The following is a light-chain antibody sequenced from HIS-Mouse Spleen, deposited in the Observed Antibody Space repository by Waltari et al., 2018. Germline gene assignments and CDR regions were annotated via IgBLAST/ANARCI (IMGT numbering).Light chain of an antibody. CDR2: QGS. J-gene: IGLJ3*02. CDR3: CSYAGSSTWV. Sequence: ALTQPASVSGSPRQSITISCTGTSSDVGSYNLLSWYQQPPGNAPKLMIYQGSKRPSGVYNRFSGSTSGNTASLTISGLQAEDEADYYCCSYAGSSTWVFGGGTKLTVL. CDR1: SSDVGSYNL. V-gene: IGLV2-23*01.